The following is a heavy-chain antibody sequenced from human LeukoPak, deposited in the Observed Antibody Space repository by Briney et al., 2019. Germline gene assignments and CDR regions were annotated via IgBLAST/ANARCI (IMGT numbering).Heavy chain of an antibody. V-gene: IGHV3-11*01. CDR1: GFTFSDYY. Sequence: GGSLRLSCAGSGFTFSDYYMNWIRQAPGKGLEWVSYISSSGSTIYYADSVKCRFTSSRDNTKNSLFLQMNTLRAEDTAVYYCARKGKLAYYGMDVWGHGTTVTVSS. CDR3: ARKGKLAYYGMDV. D-gene: IGHD4-23*01. CDR2: ISSSGSTI. J-gene: IGHJ6*02.